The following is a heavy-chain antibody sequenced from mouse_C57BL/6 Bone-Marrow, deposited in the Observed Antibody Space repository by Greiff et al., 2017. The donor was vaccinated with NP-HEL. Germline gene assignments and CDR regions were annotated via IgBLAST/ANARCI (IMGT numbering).Heavy chain of an antibody. J-gene: IGHJ3*01. D-gene: IGHD3-2*02. CDR1: GFNIKDYY. V-gene: IGHV14-2*01. CDR2: IDPEDGET. CDR3: ARGDSSGYAWFAY. Sequence: EVQLQQSGAELVKPGASVKLSCTASGFNIKDYYMHWVKQRTEQGLEWIGRIDPEDGETKYASKFQGKATITADTSSNTAYLQLSSLTSEDTAVYYCARGDSSGYAWFAYWGQGTLVTVSA.